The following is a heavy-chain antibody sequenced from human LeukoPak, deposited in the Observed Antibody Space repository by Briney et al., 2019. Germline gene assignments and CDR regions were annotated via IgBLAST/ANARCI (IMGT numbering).Heavy chain of an antibody. CDR2: IIPIFGPA. Sequence: SVKLSFKASGGAFSSYAITWVRQAPGQGLEWMGRIIPIFGPANYAQNSQGRVTITTDETTNKSSLEMSSPASEATAVCYYSGARGSGWYPLRYWGQGTLVTVSS. V-gene: IGHV1-69*05. CDR3: SGARGSGWYPLRY. CDR1: GGAFSSYA. D-gene: IGHD6-19*01. J-gene: IGHJ4*02.